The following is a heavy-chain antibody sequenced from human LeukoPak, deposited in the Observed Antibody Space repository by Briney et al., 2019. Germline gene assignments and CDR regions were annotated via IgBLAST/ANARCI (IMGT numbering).Heavy chain of an antibody. CDR1: GLTFSSSG. Sequence: PGRSLRLSCTASGLTFSSSGMHWVRQAPGKGLEWVGLIWFDGSNKHYADSVKGRFTISRDNSKNTLYLQMNSLRAEDTAVYYCARDRGTTSIDHWGQGTLVTVSS. V-gene: IGHV3-33*01. D-gene: IGHD1-1*01. CDR2: IWFDGSNK. CDR3: ARDRGTTSIDH. J-gene: IGHJ4*02.